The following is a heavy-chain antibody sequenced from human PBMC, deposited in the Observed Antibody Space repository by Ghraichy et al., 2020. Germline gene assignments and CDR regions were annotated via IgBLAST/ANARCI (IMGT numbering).Heavy chain of an antibody. D-gene: IGHD6-13*01. CDR3: ARGAAGTWDYHFDY. CDR2: IYSGGST. V-gene: IGHV3-66*02. CDR1: GFTVSTNF. Sequence: SCAASGFTVSTNFMTWVRQAPGKGLEWVSVIYSGGSTYYTDSVKGRFTISRDNSKNTVYLQMNSLRAEDTAVYYCARGAAGTWDYHFDYWGQGSLVTVSS. J-gene: IGHJ4*02.